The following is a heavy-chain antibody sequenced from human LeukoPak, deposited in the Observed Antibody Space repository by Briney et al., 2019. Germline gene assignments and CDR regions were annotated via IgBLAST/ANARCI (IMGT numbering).Heavy chain of an antibody. Sequence: SGGSLRLSCAASGFTFSSYAMSWVRQAPGKGLEWVSAISGSGGSTYYADSVKGRFTISRDNSKNTLYLQMNSLRAEDTAVYYCAKHYYYDSSGRPEDYWGQGTLVIVSS. CDR3: AKHYYYDSSGRPEDY. CDR2: ISGSGGST. CDR1: GFTFSSYA. J-gene: IGHJ4*02. D-gene: IGHD3-22*01. V-gene: IGHV3-23*01.